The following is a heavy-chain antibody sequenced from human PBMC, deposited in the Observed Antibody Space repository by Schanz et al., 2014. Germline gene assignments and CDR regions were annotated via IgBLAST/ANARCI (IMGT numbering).Heavy chain of an antibody. D-gene: IGHD6-13*01. CDR3: ARLDSSSWYPRY. CDR2: MWNDGIKT. V-gene: IGHV3-33*08. CDR1: TSLFSRSV. Sequence: QVQLVESGGGVVQPGRSLTLSCAVSTSLFSRSVIHWVRQAPGKGLEWVAVMWNDGIKTHYADSVKGRFTTSRDNGKKSMYLQMNSLRAEDTALYYCARLDSSSWYPRYWGQGTLVTVSS. J-gene: IGHJ4*02.